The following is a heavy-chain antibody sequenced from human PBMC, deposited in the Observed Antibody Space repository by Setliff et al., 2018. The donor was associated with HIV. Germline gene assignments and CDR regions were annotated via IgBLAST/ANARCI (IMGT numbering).Heavy chain of an antibody. CDR3: ARGYYGSGSYSGWFDP. J-gene: IGHJ5*02. D-gene: IGHD3-10*01. Sequence: SETLSLTCAVYGGSFSGNYWNWIRQPPGKGLEWIGEINHSANTNYSPSLKSRVTISVDKSKKQFSLKLSSVTAADTAVYYCARGYYGSGSYSGWFDPWGQGTLVTVSS. CDR2: INHSANT. V-gene: IGHV4-34*01. CDR1: GGSFSGNY.